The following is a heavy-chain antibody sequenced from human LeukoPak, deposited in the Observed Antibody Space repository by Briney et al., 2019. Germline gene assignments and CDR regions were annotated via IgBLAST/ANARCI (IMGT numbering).Heavy chain of an antibody. V-gene: IGHV3-11*01. D-gene: IGHD6-13*01. CDR3: ARDQTGYSSSWYGYYYYYMDV. CDR1: GFTFSDYY. Sequence: GGSLSLSCAASGFTFSDYYMSWIRQAPGKGLEWVSYISSSGSTIYYADSVKGRFTISRDNAKNSLYLQMNSLRAEDTAVYYCARDQTGYSSSWYGYYYYYMDVWGKGTTVTISS. CDR2: ISSSGSTI. J-gene: IGHJ6*03.